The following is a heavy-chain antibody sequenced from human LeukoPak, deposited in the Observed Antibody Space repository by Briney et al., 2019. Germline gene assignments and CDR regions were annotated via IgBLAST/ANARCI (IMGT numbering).Heavy chain of an antibody. J-gene: IGHJ5*02. CDR2: ISYDGSNK. V-gene: IGHV3-30-3*01. CDR3: ARELVAATLMGPPIFDP. D-gene: IGHD2-15*01. Sequence: GESLRLSCAASGFTFSSYAMHWVRQAPGKGLEWVAVISYDGSNKYYADSVKGRFTISRDNSKNTLYLQMNSLRAEDTAVYYCARELVAATLMGPPIFDPWGQGTLVTVSS. CDR1: GFTFSSYA.